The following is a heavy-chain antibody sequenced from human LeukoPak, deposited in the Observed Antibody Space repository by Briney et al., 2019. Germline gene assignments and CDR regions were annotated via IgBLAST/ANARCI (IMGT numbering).Heavy chain of an antibody. D-gene: IGHD6-6*01. V-gene: IGHV4-59*03. CDR3: ATTTIGSSSSYYFDY. CDR2: VYYSGSA. CDR1: DGSISTYY. J-gene: IGHJ4*02. Sequence: SETLSLTCTISDGSISTYYWSWIRQPPGKGLDWIGYVYYSGSADYNPSLRSRVTLSVDTSKNQFSLTLTSVTAADTAMYYCATTTIGSSSSYYFDYWGRGTLVTVSS.